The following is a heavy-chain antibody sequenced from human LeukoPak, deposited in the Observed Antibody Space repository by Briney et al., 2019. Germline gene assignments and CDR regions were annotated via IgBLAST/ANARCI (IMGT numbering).Heavy chain of an antibody. V-gene: IGHV1-69*04. J-gene: IGHJ6*02. D-gene: IGHD2-15*01. CDR1: GGTFSSCA. CDR3: ARDVYCSGGSCQYFYYYGMDV. CDR2: IIPILGIA. Sequence: ASVKVSCKASGGTFSSCAISWVRQAPGQGLEWMGRIIPILGIANYAQKFQGRVTITADKSTSTAYMELSSLRSEDTAVYYCARDVYCSGGSCQYFYYYGMDVWGQGTTVTVSS.